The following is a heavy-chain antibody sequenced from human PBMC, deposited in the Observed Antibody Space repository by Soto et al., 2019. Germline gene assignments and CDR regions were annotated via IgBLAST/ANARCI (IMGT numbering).Heavy chain of an antibody. Sequence: ASVKVSCKASGYTFTSYGISWVRQAPGQGLEWMGWISAYNGNTNYAQKLQGRVTMTTDTSTSTAYMELRSLRSDDTAVYYCARDRVVSSQGNYGMDVWGQGTTVTVS. CDR2: ISAYNGNT. D-gene: IGHD3-10*01. V-gene: IGHV1-18*01. CDR3: ARDRVVSSQGNYGMDV. CDR1: GYTFTSYG. J-gene: IGHJ6*02.